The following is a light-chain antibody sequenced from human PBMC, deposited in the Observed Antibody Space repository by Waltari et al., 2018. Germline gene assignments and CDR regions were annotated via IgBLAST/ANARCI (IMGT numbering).Light chain of an antibody. CDR1: QSISSW. CDR2: KAS. Sequence: DIQITQSPSTLSASVGDRVTITCRDSQSISSWLAWYQQKPGKAPKLIIYKASSLQSGVASRLSCSGSGTEFTLTISGMKPDDFEFYYCQQYNSNTPWTFGQGTKVEIK. CDR3: QQYNSNTPWT. J-gene: IGKJ1*01. V-gene: IGKV1-5*03.